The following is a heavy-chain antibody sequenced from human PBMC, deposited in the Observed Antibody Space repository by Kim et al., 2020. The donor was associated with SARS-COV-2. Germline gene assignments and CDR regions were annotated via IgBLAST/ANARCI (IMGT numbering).Heavy chain of an antibody. V-gene: IGHV3-30*03. J-gene: IGHJ6*02. CDR2: ISYDGSNK. D-gene: IGHD3-22*01. Sequence: GGSLRLSCAASGFTFSSYGMHWVRQAPGKGLEWVAVISYDGSNKYYADSVKGRFTISRDNSKNTLYLQMNSLRAEDTAVYYCAINPDSSGYYGYYYYGMDVWGQGTTVTVSS. CDR1: GFTFSSYG. CDR3: AINPDSSGYYGYYYYGMDV.